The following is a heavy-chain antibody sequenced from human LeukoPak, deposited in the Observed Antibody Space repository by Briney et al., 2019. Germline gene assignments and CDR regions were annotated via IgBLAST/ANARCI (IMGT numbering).Heavy chain of an antibody. J-gene: IGHJ3*02. D-gene: IGHD1-26*01. Sequence: GGSLRLSCAASGFTFSSYAMSWVRQAPGKGLEWVSAISGSGGSTYYADSVKGRFAISRDNAKNSLYLQMNSLRAEDTAVYYCARAGVGATIDIRGQGTMVTVSS. V-gene: IGHV3-23*01. CDR1: GFTFSSYA. CDR2: ISGSGGST. CDR3: ARAGVGATIDI.